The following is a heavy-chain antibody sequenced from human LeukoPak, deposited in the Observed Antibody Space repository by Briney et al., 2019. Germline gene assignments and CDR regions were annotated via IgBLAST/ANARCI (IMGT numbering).Heavy chain of an antibody. CDR2: ITSSSSYT. J-gene: IGHJ5*02. Sequence: GGSLRLSCAASRFTFSSYSMNWVRQAPGKGLEWVSSITSSSSYTYYADSVKGRFTISRDNAKNSLYLQMNSLRAEDTAVYYCAREMLAAVAAQSWGQGTLVTVSS. CDR1: RFTFSSYS. D-gene: IGHD6-19*01. CDR3: AREMLAAVAAQS. V-gene: IGHV3-21*01.